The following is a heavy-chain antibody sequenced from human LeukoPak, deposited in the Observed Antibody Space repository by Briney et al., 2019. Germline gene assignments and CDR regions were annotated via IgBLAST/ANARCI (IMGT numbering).Heavy chain of an antibody. CDR1: GYTFTSYY. CDR3: ARDPYSSGWYGDYYYGMDV. D-gene: IGHD6-19*01. CDR2: INPNSGGT. Sequence: ASVKVSCKASGYTFTSYYMHWVRQAPGQGLEWMGWINPNSGGTNYAQKFQGRVTMIRDTSISTAYMELSRLRSDDTAVYYCARDPYSSGWYGDYYYGMDVWGQGTTVTVSS. V-gene: IGHV1-2*02. J-gene: IGHJ6*02.